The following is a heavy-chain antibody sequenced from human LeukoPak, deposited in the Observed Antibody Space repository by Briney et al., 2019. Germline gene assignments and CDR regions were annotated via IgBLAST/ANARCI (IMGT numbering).Heavy chain of an antibody. J-gene: IGHJ6*02. CDR1: GFPFSSYA. V-gene: IGHV3-64D*09. CDR2: ISDSGGSK. Sequence: GGSLSLSCSASGFPFSSYAMHWVRRAPGKGLEYVSAISDSGGSKYYADSVKGRFTISRDNSKNTLYLQMSSLRAEDTAVYFCVRGYSFGPYGMDVWGQGTTVTVSS. D-gene: IGHD2-15*01. CDR3: VRGYSFGPYGMDV.